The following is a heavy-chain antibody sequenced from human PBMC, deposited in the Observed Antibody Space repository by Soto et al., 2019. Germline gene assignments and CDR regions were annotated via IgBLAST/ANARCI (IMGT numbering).Heavy chain of an antibody. CDR1: GFTFSIYA. J-gene: IGHJ4*02. CDR3: AKDRVRFLEWLPAGYAGIDY. Sequence: GGSLRLSCAASGFTFSIYAMSWVRHAPGKGLEWVSAISGSGGSTYYADSVKGRFTISRDNSKNTLYLQMNSPRAEDTAVYYCAKDRVRFLEWLPAGYAGIDYWGQGTLVTVSS. D-gene: IGHD3-3*01. CDR2: ISGSGGST. V-gene: IGHV3-23*01.